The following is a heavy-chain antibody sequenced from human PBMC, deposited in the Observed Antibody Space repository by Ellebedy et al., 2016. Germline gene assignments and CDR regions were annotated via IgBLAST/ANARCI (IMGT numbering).Heavy chain of an antibody. J-gene: IGHJ4*02. Sequence: SETLSLXXAVYGGSFSGYYWSWIRQPPGKGLEWIGEINHSGSTNYNPSLKSRVTISVDTSKNQFSLKLSSVTAADTAVYYCARVSGGTGEEGPDYWGQGTLVTVSS. V-gene: IGHV4-34*01. CDR3: ARVSGGTGEEGPDY. D-gene: IGHD7-27*01. CDR1: GGSFSGYY. CDR2: INHSGST.